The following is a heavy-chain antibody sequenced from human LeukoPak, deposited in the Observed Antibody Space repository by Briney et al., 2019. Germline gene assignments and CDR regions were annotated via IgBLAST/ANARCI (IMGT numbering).Heavy chain of an antibody. D-gene: IGHD3-3*01. Sequence: SETLSLTCTVSGGSISSSSYYWGWIRQPPGKGLEWIGSIYYSGSTYYNPSLKSRVTISVDTSKNQFSLKLSSVTAADTAVYYCARHVSHYDFWLDYWGQGTQVTVSS. CDR2: IYYSGST. CDR1: GGSISSSSYY. CDR3: ARHVSHYDFWLDY. V-gene: IGHV4-39*01. J-gene: IGHJ4*02.